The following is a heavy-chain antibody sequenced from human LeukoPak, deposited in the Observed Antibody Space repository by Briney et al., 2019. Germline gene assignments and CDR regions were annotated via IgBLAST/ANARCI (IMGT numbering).Heavy chain of an antibody. V-gene: IGHV5-51*01. D-gene: IGHD6-19*01. Sequence: GESLKISCKGSGYTFTNYWIGWVRQMPGKGLEWMGIIYPGDSDTRYSPSFQGPVTISVDKSISTAYLQWNSLKASDTAMYYCASSIAVAGTYYGMDVWGQGTTVTVSS. J-gene: IGHJ6*02. CDR1: GYTFTNYW. CDR2: IYPGDSDT. CDR3: ASSIAVAGTYYGMDV.